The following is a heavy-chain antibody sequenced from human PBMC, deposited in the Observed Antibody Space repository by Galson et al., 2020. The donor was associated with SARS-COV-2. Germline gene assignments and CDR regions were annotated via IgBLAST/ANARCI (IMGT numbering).Heavy chain of an antibody. V-gene: IGHV4-39*07. CDR3: VRDSSGLAARPFDP. CDR2: IYYTGRT. D-gene: IGHD6-6*01. J-gene: IGHJ5*02. Sequence: LEWIASIYYTGRTYSNPSFKSRVAISMDTSKKQFFLKLTSLTVADTAVYYCVRDSSGLAARPFDPWGQGTLVTVSS.